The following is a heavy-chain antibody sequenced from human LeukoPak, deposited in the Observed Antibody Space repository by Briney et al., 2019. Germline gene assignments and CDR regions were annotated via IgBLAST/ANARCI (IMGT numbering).Heavy chain of an antibody. CDR1: GGSISSGGYY. Sequence: SETLSLTCTVSGGSISSGGYYWSWIRQHPGKGLEWIGYIYYSGSTYYNPSLKSRVTISVDTSKNQFSLKLSSVTAADTAVYYCARAVSLPDALDIWGQGTMVTVSS. D-gene: IGHD3-16*01. V-gene: IGHV4-31*03. CDR3: ARAVSLPDALDI. CDR2: IYYSGST. J-gene: IGHJ3*02.